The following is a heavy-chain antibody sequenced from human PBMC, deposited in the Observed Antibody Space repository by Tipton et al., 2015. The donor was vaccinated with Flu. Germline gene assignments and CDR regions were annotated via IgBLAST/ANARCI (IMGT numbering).Heavy chain of an antibody. D-gene: IGHD3-10*01. CDR3: ARSTYHYGSGSSDY. Sequence: LRLTCTVSGGSISSGSFYWSWIRQPPGKGLEWIGCISHSGRTYYNPSLKSRVTISVDTAKNQFSQRLSSVTAADTAVYYCARSTYHYGSGSSDYWGQGTLVTVSS. V-gene: IGHV4-39*07. CDR2: ISHSGRT. J-gene: IGHJ4*02. CDR1: GGSISSGSFY.